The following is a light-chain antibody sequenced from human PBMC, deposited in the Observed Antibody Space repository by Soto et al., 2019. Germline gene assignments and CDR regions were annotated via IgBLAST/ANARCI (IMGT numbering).Light chain of an antibody. Sequence: EIVMTQSPATLSVSPGGRATLSCRASQGVNYNLACYQQKPGQAPRLLIYSASTRATGVPARFSGTRSGTEFTPTISGLQSEDFAIYYCQHYKTWPLAFGGGTKVDIK. J-gene: IGKJ4*01. CDR1: QGVNYN. V-gene: IGKV3-15*01. CDR3: QHYKTWPLA. CDR2: SAS.